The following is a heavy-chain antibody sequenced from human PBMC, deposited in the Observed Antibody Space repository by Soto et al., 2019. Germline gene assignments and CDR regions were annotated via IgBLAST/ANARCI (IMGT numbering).Heavy chain of an antibody. CDR1: GFTFSSFA. CDR3: AKAAGRSWYLDWYFDL. V-gene: IGHV3-23*01. J-gene: IGHJ2*01. CDR2: LGDVGGST. Sequence: EVQLLESGGGLVQPGGSLRLPCAASGFTFSSFAMTWVRQAPGKGLEWVSALGDVGGSTHYADSVKGRFTIARDNSKNTLYLQMDSLSAADTAVYYCAKAAGRSWYLDWYFDLWGRGTLVTVSS. D-gene: IGHD6-13*01.